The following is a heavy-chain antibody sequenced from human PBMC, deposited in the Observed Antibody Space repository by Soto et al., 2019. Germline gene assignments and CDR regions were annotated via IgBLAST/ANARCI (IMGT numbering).Heavy chain of an antibody. CDR1: GGSVSSGSYY. Sequence: PSETLSLTCTVSGGSVSSGSYYWSWIRQPPGKGLEWIGFMYYSGSTNYNPSLKSRVTISVDTSKKQFSLKLSSVTAADTAVYYGARGTQREYFDDWGPGTLVTVSS. CDR2: MYYSGST. CDR3: ARGTQREYFDD. J-gene: IGHJ4*02. V-gene: IGHV4-61*01.